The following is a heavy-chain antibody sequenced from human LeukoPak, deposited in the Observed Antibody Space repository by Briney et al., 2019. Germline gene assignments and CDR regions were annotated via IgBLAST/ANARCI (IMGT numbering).Heavy chain of an antibody. CDR2: INHSGST. Sequence: SETLSLTCAVCGGSFSGYYWSWIRQPPGKGLEWIGEINHSGSTNYNPSLKSRVTISVDTSKNQFSLKLICVTAADTAVYYCARDRGYSPLDYGGQGTLVTVSS. J-gene: IGHJ4*02. D-gene: IGHD6-25*01. V-gene: IGHV4-34*01. CDR1: GGSFSGYY. CDR3: ARDRGYSPLDY.